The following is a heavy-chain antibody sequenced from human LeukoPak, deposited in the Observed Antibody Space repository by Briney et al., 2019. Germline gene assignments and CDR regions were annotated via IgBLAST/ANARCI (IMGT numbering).Heavy chain of an antibody. V-gene: IGHV3-30*02. Sequence: GGSLRLSCAASGFTFSSYGMHWVRQAPGKGLEWVAFIRYDGSNKYYADSVKGRFTISRDNSKITLYLQMNSLRAEDTAVYYCAKDQPSGYCSGGSCFLFDYWGQGTLVTVSS. CDR1: GFTFSSYG. J-gene: IGHJ4*02. D-gene: IGHD2-15*01. CDR3: AKDQPSGYCSGGSCFLFDY. CDR2: IRYDGSNK.